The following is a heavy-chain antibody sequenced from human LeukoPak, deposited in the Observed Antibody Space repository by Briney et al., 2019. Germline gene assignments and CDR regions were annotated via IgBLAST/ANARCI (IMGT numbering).Heavy chain of an antibody. CDR2: ISGSGGST. CDR3: ARDFPPIAVAARAEYFQH. J-gene: IGHJ1*01. CDR1: GFTFSSYA. Sequence: GGSLRLSCAASGFTFSSYAMSWVRQAPGKGLEWVSAISGSGGSTYYADSVKGRFTISRDNSKNTLYLQMNSLRAEDTAVYYCARDFPPIAVAARAEYFQHWGQGTLVTVSS. D-gene: IGHD6-19*01. V-gene: IGHV3-23*01.